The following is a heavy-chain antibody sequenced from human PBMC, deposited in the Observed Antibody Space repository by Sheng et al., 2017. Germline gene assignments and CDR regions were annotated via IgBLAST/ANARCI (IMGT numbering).Heavy chain of an antibody. D-gene: IGHD4-17*01. CDR2: IKSRAYGATT. CDR1: GFTFGRYV. Sequence: EVQLEESGGGLVQPGRSLRLSCRGSGFTFGRYVLSWFRQAPGKGLEWVGFIKSRAYGATTDYAASVRGRFTISRDDSNSIAYLQMTSLKTEDTAVYFCTRDYYSDYKGYYYYYMDVWGKGTTVTVSS. V-gene: IGHV3-49*03. CDR3: TRDYYSDYKGYYYYYMDV. J-gene: IGHJ6*03.